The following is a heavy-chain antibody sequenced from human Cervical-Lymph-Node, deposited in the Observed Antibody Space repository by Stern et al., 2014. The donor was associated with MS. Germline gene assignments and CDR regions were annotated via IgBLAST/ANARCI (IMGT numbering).Heavy chain of an antibody. D-gene: IGHD3-16*02. V-gene: IGHV4-4*02. CDR3: VAFGGVIGHDAFDI. J-gene: IGHJ3*02. CDR2: IYHSGST. Sequence: QVQLQESGPGLVKPSGTLSLTCAVSGGSISSSNWWSWVRQPPGKGLEWIGGIYHSGSTNYKPSLKSRVTISVDKSKNQFSLKLSSVTAADTAVYYCVAFGGVIGHDAFDIWGQGTMVTVSS. CDR1: GGSISSSNW.